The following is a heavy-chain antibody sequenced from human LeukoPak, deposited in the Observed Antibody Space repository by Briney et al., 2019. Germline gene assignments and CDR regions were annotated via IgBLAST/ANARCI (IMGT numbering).Heavy chain of an antibody. V-gene: IGHV1-69*13. CDR2: IIPIFGTA. D-gene: IGHD3-10*01. J-gene: IGHJ4*02. CDR3: ARGYYGSGSYDY. Sequence: SVKVSCKASGGTFSSYTISWVRQAPGQGLEWMGGIIPIFGTANYAQKFQGRVTITADESTSTAYMELSSLRSEDTAVYYCARGYYGSGSYDYWGQGTLVTVSS. CDR1: GGTFSSYT.